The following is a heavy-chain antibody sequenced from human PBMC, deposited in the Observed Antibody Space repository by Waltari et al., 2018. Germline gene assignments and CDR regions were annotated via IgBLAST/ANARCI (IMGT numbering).Heavy chain of an antibody. CDR1: GYSISSGYY. CDR2: IYHSGST. CDR3: ARLTGSGSWGDFDY. Sequence: QVQLQESGPGLVKPSETLSLTCAVSGYSISSGYYWGWIRQPPGKGLEWIGSIYHSGSTYYNPSLKSRVTISVDTSKNQFSRKLSSVTAADTAVYYCARLTGSGSWGDFDYWGQGTLVTVSS. V-gene: IGHV4-38-2*01. J-gene: IGHJ4*02. D-gene: IGHD3-10*01.